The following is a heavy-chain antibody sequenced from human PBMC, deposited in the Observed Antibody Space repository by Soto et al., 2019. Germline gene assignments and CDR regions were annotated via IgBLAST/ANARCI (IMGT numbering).Heavy chain of an antibody. CDR2: INPSGATR. CDR3: ARDNTQNLGPPDASWRFAR. V-gene: IGHV1-46*01. CDR1: GFAFSDYW. D-gene: IGHD2-2*01. Sequence: ASVKVSCKASGFAFSDYWLHWVRQATGQGLEWMRIINPSGATRSYAQKFQGRVTITRDTSTSTLYMDLSSLRYEDTAVYYCARDNTQNLGPPDASWRFARWGQGTLATESS. J-gene: IGHJ4*02.